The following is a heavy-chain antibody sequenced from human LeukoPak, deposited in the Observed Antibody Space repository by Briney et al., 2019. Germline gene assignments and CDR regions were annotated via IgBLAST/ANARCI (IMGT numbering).Heavy chain of an antibody. D-gene: IGHD3-3*01. CDR1: GYTFTSYY. V-gene: IGHV1-46*01. Sequence: ASVKVSCKASGYTFTSYYMHWVRQAPGQGLEWMGIINPSGGSTSYAQKFQGRVTMTRDPSTSTVYMELSSLRSEDTAVYYCARGTTLEYYDFWSGYYSRGVMGYFDYWGQGTLVTVSS. J-gene: IGHJ4*02. CDR3: ARGTTLEYYDFWSGYYSRGVMGYFDY. CDR2: INPSGGST.